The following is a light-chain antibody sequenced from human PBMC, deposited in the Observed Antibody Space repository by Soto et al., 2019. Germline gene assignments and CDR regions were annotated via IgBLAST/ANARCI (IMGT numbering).Light chain of an antibody. CDR2: DVS. CDR3: SSYTSSSTPYV. V-gene: IGLV2-14*01. CDR1: SSDIGGYDY. Sequence: QSALTQPASVSGSPGQSITISCAGTSSDIGGYDYVSWYQQHPGKAPKLMIFDVSNRPSGVSNRFSGSKSGNTASLTISGLRAGDEADYYCSSYTSSSTPYVFGTGTKVTVL. J-gene: IGLJ1*01.